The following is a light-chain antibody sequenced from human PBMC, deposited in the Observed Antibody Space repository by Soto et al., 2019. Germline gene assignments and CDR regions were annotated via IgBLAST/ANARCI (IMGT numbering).Light chain of an antibody. J-gene: IGKJ5*01. CDR2: GAS. CDR3: QQYNNWPIT. CDR1: QNILSN. V-gene: IGKV3-15*01. Sequence: EIVMTQSPATLSVSPGARAPLSCRASQNILSNLAWYQQKPGQAPRLLIYGASTRATGIPARLSGSGSGTEFTLTISSLQSEDFEIYYCQQYNNWPITFGQGTRLEIK.